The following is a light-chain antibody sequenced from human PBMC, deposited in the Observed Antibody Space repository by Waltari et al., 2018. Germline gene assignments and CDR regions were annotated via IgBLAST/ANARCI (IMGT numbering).Light chain of an antibody. Sequence: NFMLTQPHSVSESPGTTVAISCTGSSGSIASNYVKWYQQRPGSAPTTVIYEDNQRPSGVPDRFSGSIDSSSNSASLTISGLKTEDEADYYCQSYDSSNQGVFGGGTKLTVL. CDR3: QSYDSSNQGV. J-gene: IGLJ3*02. CDR2: EDN. CDR1: SGSIASNY. V-gene: IGLV6-57*02.